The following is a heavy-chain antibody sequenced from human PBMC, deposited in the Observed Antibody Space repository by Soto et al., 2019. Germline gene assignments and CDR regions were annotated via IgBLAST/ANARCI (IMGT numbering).Heavy chain of an antibody. Sequence: QVQLQESGPGLVKPSETLSLTCAVSGDAITSYFWSWIRQPPEKGLEWLGYIYYTGSTIYNPSLMRRVTISLDPSKNQFSLKLSSVTAADTAVYSCARHAFGSGFYYGMNVWGQGTTVTVSS. CDR3: ARHAFGSGFYYGMNV. V-gene: IGHV4-59*08. J-gene: IGHJ6*02. CDR1: GDAITSYF. D-gene: IGHD3-10*01. CDR2: IYYTGST.